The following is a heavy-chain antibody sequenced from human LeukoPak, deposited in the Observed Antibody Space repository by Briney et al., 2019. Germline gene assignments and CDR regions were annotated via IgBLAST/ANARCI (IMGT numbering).Heavy chain of an antibody. CDR2: IYPGDSDV. D-gene: IGHD3-16*01. J-gene: IGHJ4*02. CDR1: GYNFTNYW. Sequence: GESLKISCKGSGYNFTNYWIGWVRQMPGKGLEWMGIIYPGDSDVRYSPSFQGQVTISADKSINTAYLQRSSLKASDTAIYHCARGGSHFEYWGQGTLVTVSS. V-gene: IGHV5-51*01. CDR3: ARGGSHFEY.